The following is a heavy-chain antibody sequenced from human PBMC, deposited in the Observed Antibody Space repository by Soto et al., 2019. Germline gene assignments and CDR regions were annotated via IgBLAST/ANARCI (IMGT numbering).Heavy chain of an antibody. V-gene: IGHV3-74*01. Sequence: VQLVASGGGLVQPGGSLRLSCAASGFTFSNYWMHWVRQSPGKWLVWVSRINSDETITSYADSVRGRFTISRDNAKNTLYLQMSSLRVEDTALYYCVCFECGRTAVVTAMEANGYWGQGTLVTVSS. D-gene: IGHD2-21*02. CDR3: VCFECGRTAVVTAMEANGY. J-gene: IGHJ4*02. CDR2: INSDETIT. CDR1: GFTFSNYW.